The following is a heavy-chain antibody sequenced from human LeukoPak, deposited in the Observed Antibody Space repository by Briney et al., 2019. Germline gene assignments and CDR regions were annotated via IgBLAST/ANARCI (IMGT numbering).Heavy chain of an antibody. D-gene: IGHD3-22*01. V-gene: IGHV3-33*01. CDR3: ARVDYYDSSGYYYGFDY. Sequence: GGSLRLSCAASGFTFSSYGMHWVRQAPGKGLEWVAVIWYDGSNKYYADSVKGRFTISRDNSKNTLYLQMNSLRAEDTAVYYCARVDYYDSSGYYYGFDYWGQGTLVTVSS. J-gene: IGHJ4*02. CDR1: GFTFSSYG. CDR2: IWYDGSNK.